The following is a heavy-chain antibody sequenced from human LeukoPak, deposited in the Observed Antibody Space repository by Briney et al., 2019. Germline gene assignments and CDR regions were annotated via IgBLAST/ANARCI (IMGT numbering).Heavy chain of an antibody. Sequence: SGGSLRLSCAASGFTFSSYGMSWVRQAPGKGLEWVSAISGSGGSTYYADSVKGRFTISRDNSKNTLYLQMNSLRAEDTAVYYCAKYGSSGFRYYFDYWGQGTLVTVSS. CDR3: AKYGSSGFRYYFDY. J-gene: IGHJ4*02. CDR2: ISGSGGST. D-gene: IGHD3-22*01. V-gene: IGHV3-23*01. CDR1: GFTFSSYG.